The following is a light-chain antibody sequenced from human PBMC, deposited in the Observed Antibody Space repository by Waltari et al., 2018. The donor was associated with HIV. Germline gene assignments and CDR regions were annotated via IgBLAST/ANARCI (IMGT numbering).Light chain of an antibody. V-gene: IGKV3-11*01. CDR1: QSVSSY. Sequence: EIVLTQSPATLSLSPGERATLSCRASQSVSSYLAWYQQKPGQAPRLLISDASNRATATPASFSGRGSGTVFTLTKSSLDREDFAFYYGQQRNNWRAITFGQGKRLEIK. CDR3: QQRNNWRAIT. CDR2: DAS. J-gene: IGKJ5*01.